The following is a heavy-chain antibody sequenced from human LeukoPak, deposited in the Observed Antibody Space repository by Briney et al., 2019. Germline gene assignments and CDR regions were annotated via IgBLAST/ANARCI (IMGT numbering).Heavy chain of an antibody. D-gene: IGHD2-2*01. Sequence: PSETLSLTCTVSGGSISSYYGSWIRQPPGKGLEWIGYIYDSGSTNYNPSLKSRVTISVDTPKNQFSLKLSSVTAADTAIYYCARGGTTSFSYWGQGTLVTVSS. CDR1: GGSISSYY. V-gene: IGHV4-59*01. CDR2: IYDSGST. CDR3: ARGGTTSFSY. J-gene: IGHJ4*02.